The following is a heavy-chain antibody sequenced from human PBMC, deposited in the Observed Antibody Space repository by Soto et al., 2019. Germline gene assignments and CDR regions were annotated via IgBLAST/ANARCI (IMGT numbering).Heavy chain of an antibody. D-gene: IGHD7-27*01. CDR2: IYYNGDT. CDR3: ARSHRDNWGSPDYFDY. J-gene: IGHJ4*02. CDR1: GGSISSGGYY. V-gene: IGHV4-31*03. Sequence: SETLSLTCTVSGGSISSGGYYWSWIRQHPGKGLEWIGYIYYNGDTYYNPSLKSRVSISIDTSKNQFSLRLTSVTAADTAVYYCARSHRDNWGSPDYFDYWGQGTLVTVSA.